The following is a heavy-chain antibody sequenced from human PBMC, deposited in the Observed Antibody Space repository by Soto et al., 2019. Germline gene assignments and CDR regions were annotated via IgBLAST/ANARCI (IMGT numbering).Heavy chain of an antibody. CDR2: ISSSSSYI. V-gene: IGHV3-21*01. CDR3: ARERESPDGLYYDSSDYSPNDY. CDR1: GFTFSSYS. Sequence: GGSLRLSCAASGFTFSSYSMNWVRQAPGKGLEWVSSISSSSSYIYYADSVKGRFTISRDNAKNSLFLQLNSLRAEDTAVCYCARERESPDGLYYDSSDYSPNDYWGQGTLVTVSS. D-gene: IGHD3-22*01. J-gene: IGHJ4*02.